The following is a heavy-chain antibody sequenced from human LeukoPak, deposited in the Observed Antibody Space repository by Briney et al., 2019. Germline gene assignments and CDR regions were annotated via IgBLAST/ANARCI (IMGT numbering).Heavy chain of an antibody. CDR2: IYTSGST. CDR3: ARVGCSSTSCYYFDY. J-gene: IGHJ4*02. CDR1: GGSFSGYY. Sequence: PSETLSLTCAVYGGSFSGYYWGWIRQPAGKGLEWIGRIYTSGSTNYNPSLKSRVTMSVDTSKNQFSLKLSSVTAADMAVYYCARVGCSSTSCYYFDYWGQGTLVTVSS. D-gene: IGHD2-2*01. V-gene: IGHV4-59*10.